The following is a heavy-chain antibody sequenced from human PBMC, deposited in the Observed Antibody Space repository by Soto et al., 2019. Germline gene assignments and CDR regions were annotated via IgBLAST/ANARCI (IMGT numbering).Heavy chain of an antibody. CDR1: GFTFSSYA. Sequence: EVQLLESGGGLVQPGGSLRLSCAASGFTFSSYAMSWVRQAPGKGLEWVSAISGSGGSTYYADSVKGRFTISRDNSKNTLYLQRNSRRAEDTAVYYCAKYQDSGSYDAHYFDYWGQGTLVSVS. J-gene: IGHJ4*02. CDR2: ISGSGGST. D-gene: IGHD1-26*01. CDR3: AKYQDSGSYDAHYFDY. V-gene: IGHV3-23*01.